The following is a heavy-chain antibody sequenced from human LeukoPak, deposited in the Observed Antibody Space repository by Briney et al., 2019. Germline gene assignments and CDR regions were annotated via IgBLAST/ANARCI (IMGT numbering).Heavy chain of an antibody. CDR2: ITSSSSYT. D-gene: IGHD3-10*01. J-gene: IGHJ4*02. CDR3: ARVSYYGSGSAYYFDY. Sequence: PGGSLRLSCAASGFTFSDYYMSWISQAPGKGLEWVSYITSSSSYTNYADSVKGRFTISRDNAKNSLYLQMYSLRAEDTAVYSCARVSYYGSGSAYYFDYWGQGTLVTVSS. CDR1: GFTFSDYY. V-gene: IGHV3-11*03.